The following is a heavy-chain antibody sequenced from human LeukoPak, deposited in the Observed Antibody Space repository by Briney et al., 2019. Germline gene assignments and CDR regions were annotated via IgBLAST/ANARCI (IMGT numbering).Heavy chain of an antibody. V-gene: IGHV4-59*06. CDR2: IYHSGST. J-gene: IGHJ4*02. CDR3: AIIHDFWSGYYDY. Sequence: SGTLSLTCTVPDGSINGYYWSWIRQPPGKGLEWIGYIYHSGSTYYNPSLKSRVTISVDRSKNQFSLKLSSVTAADTAVYYCAIIHDFWSGYYDYWGQGTLVTVSS. CDR1: DGSINGYY. D-gene: IGHD3-3*01.